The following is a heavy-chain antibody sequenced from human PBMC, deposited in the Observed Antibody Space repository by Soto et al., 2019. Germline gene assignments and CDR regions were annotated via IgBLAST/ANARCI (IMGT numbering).Heavy chain of an antibody. V-gene: IGHV1-69*02. CDR2: IIPILGIA. CDR3: ARGYNGIYYGMDV. D-gene: IGHD3-10*01. Sequence: QVQLVQSGAEVKKPGSSVKVSCKASGGTFSSYTISWVRQAPGQGLEWMGRIIPILGIANYAQKFQGRVTTTADKSTSTAYMELSSLRSEDTAVYYCARGYNGIYYGMDVWGQWTAVTVSS. CDR1: GGTFSSYT. J-gene: IGHJ6*02.